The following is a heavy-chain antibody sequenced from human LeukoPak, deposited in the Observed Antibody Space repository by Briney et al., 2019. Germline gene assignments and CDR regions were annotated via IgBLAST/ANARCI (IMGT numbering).Heavy chain of an antibody. V-gene: IGHV4-59*12. Sequence: SETLSLTCTVSGGSTSSYYWSWIRQPPGKGLEWIGYIYYSGSTNYNPSLMSRVTISVDTSKNQFSLKLNSVTAADTAVYYFARDWLYWGQGTLVTVSS. CDR1: GGSTSSYY. CDR3: ARDWLY. D-gene: IGHD5-12*01. J-gene: IGHJ4*02. CDR2: IYYSGST.